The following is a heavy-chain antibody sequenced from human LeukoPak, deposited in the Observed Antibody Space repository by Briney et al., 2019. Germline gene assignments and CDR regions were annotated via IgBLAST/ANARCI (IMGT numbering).Heavy chain of an antibody. D-gene: IGHD3-10*01. V-gene: IGHV3-7*03. CDR1: GFTFSSYW. Sequence: GGSLRLSCAASGFTFSSYWMSWVRQAPGKGLEWVANIKQDGSEKYYVDSVKGRFTISRDNAKNSLYLQMNSLRAEDTAVYYCARVGGSGSYYYYYGMDVWGKGTTVTVSS. CDR2: IKQDGSEK. J-gene: IGHJ6*04. CDR3: ARVGGSGSYYYYYGMDV.